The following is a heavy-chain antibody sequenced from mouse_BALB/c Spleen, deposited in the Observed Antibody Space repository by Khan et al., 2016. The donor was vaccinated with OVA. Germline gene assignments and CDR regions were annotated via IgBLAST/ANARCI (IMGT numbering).Heavy chain of an antibody. J-gene: IGHJ3*01. CDR3: ARRAWFAY. CDR2: ISNGGGST. V-gene: IGHV5-12*02. CDR1: GFTFSDYY. Sequence: EVELVESGGGLVQPGGSLTLSCATSGFTFSDYYMYWVRQTPEKRLEWVAYISNGGGSTYYPDTVKGRFTISRDNATTTMYLQMSRLKSEDTAMYYCARRAWFAYWGQGTLVTVSA.